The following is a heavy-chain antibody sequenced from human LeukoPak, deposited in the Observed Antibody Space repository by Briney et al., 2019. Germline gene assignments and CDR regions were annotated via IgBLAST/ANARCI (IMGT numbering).Heavy chain of an antibody. D-gene: IGHD2-2*01. CDR1: GYTFTSYG. CDR2: ISAYNGNT. CDR3: ARGVVVVPAAPGVRGYSYGYLDY. J-gene: IGHJ4*02. Sequence: GASVKVSCKASGYTFTSYGISWVRQAPGQGLEWMGWISAYNGNTNYAQKLQGRVTMTTDTSTSTAYMELRSLRSDDTAVYYCARGVVVVPAAPGVRGYSYGYLDYWGQGTLVTVSS. V-gene: IGHV1-18*01.